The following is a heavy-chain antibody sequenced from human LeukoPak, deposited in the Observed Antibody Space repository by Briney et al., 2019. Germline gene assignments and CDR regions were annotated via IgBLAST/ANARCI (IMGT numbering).Heavy chain of an antibody. CDR1: GHSISSYY. V-gene: IGHV4-59*12. D-gene: IGHD5-18*01. Sequence: TPSETLSLTCTVSGHSISSYYWSWIRQPPGKGLEWLGYIYHSGSTNYNPSLNSRVTISVDTSRNQFSLKLSSVTAADTAVFYCARIVSGGYSLFYFDYWGQGTLVTVSS. CDR3: ARIVSGGYSLFYFDY. J-gene: IGHJ4*02. CDR2: IYHSGST.